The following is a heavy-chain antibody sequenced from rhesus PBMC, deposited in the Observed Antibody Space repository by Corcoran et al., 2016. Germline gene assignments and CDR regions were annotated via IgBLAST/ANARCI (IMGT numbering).Heavy chain of an antibody. CDR3: ARDPSFDY. J-gene: IGHJ4*01. CDR1: GGSISSSS. V-gene: IGHV4-169*02. Sequence: QVQLQESGPGLVKPSETLSVTCAVSGGSISSSSWSWIRQAPGKGLEWIGYIYGSGSSTNYNPSLKSRVTLSVDTSKNQLSLKLSSVTTADTAVYYCARDPSFDYWGQGVLVTVSS. CDR2: IYGSGSST.